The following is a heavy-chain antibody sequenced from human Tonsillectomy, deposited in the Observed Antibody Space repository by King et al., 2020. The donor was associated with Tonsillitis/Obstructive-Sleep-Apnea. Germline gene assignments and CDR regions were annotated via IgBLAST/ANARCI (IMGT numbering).Heavy chain of an antibody. V-gene: IGHV5-10-1*01. CDR1: GYIFTNYW. CDR3: AGHAVSGSYLTIDY. CDR2: IDPSDSYT. D-gene: IGHD1-26*01. Sequence: EVQLVESGAEVKKPGESLRISCEGSGYIFTNYWISWVRQMPGKGLEWMGRIDPSDSYTNYSPSFHGHVTISADKSISTAYLQWSNLKASDTAIYYCAGHAVSGSYLTIDYWGQETLVTVSS. J-gene: IGHJ4*02.